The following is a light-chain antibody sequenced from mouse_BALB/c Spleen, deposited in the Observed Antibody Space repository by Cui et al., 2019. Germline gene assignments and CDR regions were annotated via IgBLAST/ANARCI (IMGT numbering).Light chain of an antibody. CDR3: QQYNSYT. J-gene: IGKJ2*01. CDR1: QNVGTN. V-gene: IGKV6-15*01. Sequence: DIVMTQTEKFMSTSVGDRVSVTCKASQNVGTNVAWYQQKPGQSPKALIYSASDRYSGVPDRFTGSGSGTDFTLTISNVQAEDLAEYFCQQYNSYTFGGGTKLEIK. CDR2: SAS.